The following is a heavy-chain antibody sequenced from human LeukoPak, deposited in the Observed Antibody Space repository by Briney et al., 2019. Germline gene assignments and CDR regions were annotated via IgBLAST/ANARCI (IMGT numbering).Heavy chain of an antibody. Sequence: GGSLRLSCIGSGLTFGDYGVSWVRQAPGKGLEWVGVISSKPYGVTAAYAASVDGRFTISRDDSKSIAFLQMNSLKTEDTALYYCRAYYFGSGSRDYWGQGTLVTVSS. J-gene: IGHJ4*02. CDR2: ISSKPYGVTA. CDR3: RAYYFGSGSRDY. V-gene: IGHV3-49*04. CDR1: GLTFGDYG. D-gene: IGHD3-10*01.